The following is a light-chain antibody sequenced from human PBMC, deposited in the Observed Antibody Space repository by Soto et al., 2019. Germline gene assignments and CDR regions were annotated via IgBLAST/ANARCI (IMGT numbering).Light chain of an antibody. V-gene: IGKV1-13*02. CDR2: DAS. Sequence: AIQLTQSPSSLSASVGDRVTITCRASQGIGSALAWYQQRPGEAPRFLIYDASTLGSGVPLRFSGSGSGTYFTLTISTLQLDDFATYYCQQFNSYPLTFGGGTKVEIK. CDR3: QQFNSYPLT. CDR1: QGIGSA. J-gene: IGKJ4*01.